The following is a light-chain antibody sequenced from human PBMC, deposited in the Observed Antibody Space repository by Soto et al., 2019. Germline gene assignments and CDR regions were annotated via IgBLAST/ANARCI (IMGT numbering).Light chain of an antibody. CDR3: QQVKSYPRT. Sequence: DIQLTQSPSFLSASVGDRVTITCRASQGIAGSLAWYQQKPGKPPKLLIYAESTLQSGAPSRFSGSGSGTRGTLTISSLQPEDFATYYCQQVKSYPRTFGGGTKVEIK. V-gene: IGKV1-9*01. CDR2: AES. J-gene: IGKJ4*01. CDR1: QGIAGS.